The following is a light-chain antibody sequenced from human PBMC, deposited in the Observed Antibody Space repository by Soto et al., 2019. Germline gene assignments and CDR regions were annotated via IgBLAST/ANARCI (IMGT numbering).Light chain of an antibody. CDR2: EVS. Sequence: QSALTQPASVSGSPGQSITISCTGTSSDVGGYKYVSWYQQHPGKAPKLMIYEVSNRPSGVSNRFSGSKSGNTASLAISGLRTEDEADYHCVVWDDSLRGWVFGGGTKLTVL. CDR1: SSDVGGYKY. V-gene: IGLV2-14*01. J-gene: IGLJ3*02. CDR3: VVWDDSLRGWV.